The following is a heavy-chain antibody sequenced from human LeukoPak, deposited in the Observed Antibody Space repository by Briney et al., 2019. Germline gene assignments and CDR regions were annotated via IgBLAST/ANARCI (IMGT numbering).Heavy chain of an antibody. Sequence: SETLSLTCTVSGGSISSYYWSWIRQSPGKGLEWIGYIYYSGSTNYNPSLKSRVTISVDTSKNQFSLKLSSVTAADTAVYYCARETTYYYDSSGYYYGRYFDYWGQGTLVTVSS. D-gene: IGHD3-22*01. CDR1: GGSISSYY. V-gene: IGHV4-59*01. CDR2: IYYSGST. J-gene: IGHJ4*02. CDR3: ARETTYYYDSSGYYYGRYFDY.